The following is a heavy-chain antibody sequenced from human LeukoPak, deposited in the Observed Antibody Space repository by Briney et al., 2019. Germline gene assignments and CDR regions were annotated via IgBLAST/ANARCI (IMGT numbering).Heavy chain of an antibody. D-gene: IGHD2-8*01. CDR1: GFTFSSYS. CDR2: ISSSSSYI. CDR3: ARSIIVLMVYASGYYFDY. Sequence: GGSLRLSCAASGFTFSSYSMNWVRQAPGKGLEWVSSISSSSSYIYYADSVKGRFTISRDNAKNSLYLQMNSLRAEDTAVYYCARSIIVLMVYASGYYFDYWGQGTLVTVSS. V-gene: IGHV3-21*01. J-gene: IGHJ4*02.